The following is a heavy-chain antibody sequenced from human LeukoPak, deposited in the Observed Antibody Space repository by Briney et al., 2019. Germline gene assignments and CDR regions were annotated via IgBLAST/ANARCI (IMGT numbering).Heavy chain of an antibody. CDR3: ARGRRSSTTDY. J-gene: IGHJ4*02. D-gene: IGHD6-6*01. CDR2: VFYSGST. Sequence: SETLSLTCTVSGGSISNYYWTWIRQPPGKGLEWIGYVFYSGSTNYNPSLKSRVTISVDTSKNQFSLKLSSVTAADTAVYYCARGRRSSTTDYWGQGTLVTVSS. CDR1: GGSISNYY. V-gene: IGHV4-59*12.